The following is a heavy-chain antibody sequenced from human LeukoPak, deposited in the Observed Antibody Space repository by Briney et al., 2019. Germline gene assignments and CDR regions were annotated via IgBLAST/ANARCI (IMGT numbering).Heavy chain of an antibody. J-gene: IGHJ4*02. V-gene: IGHV1-2*06. Sequence: ASVKVSCKASGYSFSDYSMHWVRQAPGQGLEWMGRIKSNSGGTSYPQNFQDRVTMTRDTSINTAYMELSGLTFDDTAVYYCARGGSGSGYLYYFDYWGQGTLVSVSS. D-gene: IGHD3-10*01. CDR3: ARGGSGSGYLYYFDY. CDR1: GYSFSDYS. CDR2: IKSNSGGT.